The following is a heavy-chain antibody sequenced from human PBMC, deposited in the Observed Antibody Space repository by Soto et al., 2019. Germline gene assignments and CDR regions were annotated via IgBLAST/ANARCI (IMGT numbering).Heavy chain of an antibody. CDR3: VGEVGFQLIY. V-gene: IGHV3-48*01. CDR2: ITSSGVT. D-gene: IGHD2-2*01. J-gene: IGHJ4*02. CDR1: GFTFSTHS. Sequence: PGGSLSLSCAASGFTFSTHSMNWVRQAPGKGLEWISYITSSGVTMYADSVKGRFTISRDNAKNSLYLQMNSLRVEDTAVYFCVGEVGFQLIYWGQGTLVTVSS.